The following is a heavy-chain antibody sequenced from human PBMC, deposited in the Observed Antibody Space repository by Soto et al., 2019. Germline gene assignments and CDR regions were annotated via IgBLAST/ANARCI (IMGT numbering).Heavy chain of an antibody. J-gene: IGHJ4*02. D-gene: IGHD2-21*02. CDR3: AKTGLKGRMVVTDDY. CDR2: INPNSGGT. V-gene: IGHV1-2*02. Sequence: ASVKVSCKASGYTFTGYYMHWVRQAPGQGLEWMGWINPNSGGTNYAQKFQGRFTISRDNSKNTLYLQMNSLRAEDTAVYYCAKTGLKGRMVVTDDYWGQGTLVTVSS. CDR1: GYTFTGYY.